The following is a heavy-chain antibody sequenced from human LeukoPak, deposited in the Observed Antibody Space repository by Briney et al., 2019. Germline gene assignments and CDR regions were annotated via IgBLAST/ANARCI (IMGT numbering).Heavy chain of an antibody. CDR2: MWFDGSQK. V-gene: IGHV3-33*01. Sequence: GGSLRLSCAASGFTFSNYGLHWVRQAPGKGLEWLAVMWFDGSQKYYADSVKGRFTISRDNSKSMLYLQMNSLRAEDTAVYYCARDITGDPPPYYFDYWGQGSLVTVST. CDR1: GFTFSNYG. J-gene: IGHJ4*02. CDR3: ARDITGDPPPYYFDY. D-gene: IGHD7-27*01.